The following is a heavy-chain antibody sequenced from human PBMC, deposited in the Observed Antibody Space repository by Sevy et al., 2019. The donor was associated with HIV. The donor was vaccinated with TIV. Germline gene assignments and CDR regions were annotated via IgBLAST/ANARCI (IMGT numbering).Heavy chain of an antibody. J-gene: IGHJ4*02. D-gene: IGHD4-17*01. CDR3: ARGMSTVTPRDYFDY. Sequence: GGSLRLSCAASGFTFSSYWMSWVRQAPGKGLEWVANIKQDGSEKYYVDSVKGRFTNSRDNAKNALYLQMNSLRAEDAAVYYCARGMSTVTPRDYFDYWGQGTLVTVSS. V-gene: IGHV3-7*01. CDR2: IKQDGSEK. CDR1: GFTFSSYW.